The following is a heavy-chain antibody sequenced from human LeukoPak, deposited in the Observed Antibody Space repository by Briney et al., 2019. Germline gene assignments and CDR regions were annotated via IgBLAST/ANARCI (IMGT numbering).Heavy chain of an antibody. CDR3: AKDYCSSTSCYFDY. CDR1: GFTLDDYA. D-gene: IGHD2-2*01. CDR2: ISWNSGSL. J-gene: IGHJ4*02. Sequence: PGGSLRLSCVASGFTLDDYAMHWVRQGPGKGLEWVSSISWNSGSLGYADSVKGRFTISRDNAKNSLYLQMNSLRAEDMALYYCAKDYCSSTSCYFDYWGQGTLVTVSS. V-gene: IGHV3-9*03.